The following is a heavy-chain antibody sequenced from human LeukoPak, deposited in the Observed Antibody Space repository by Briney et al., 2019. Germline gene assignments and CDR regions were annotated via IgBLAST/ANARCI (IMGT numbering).Heavy chain of an antibody. CDR1: GNTFTSFH. V-gene: IGHV1-46*01. CDR3: ARESPSTFYFDY. D-gene: IGHD1-1*01. CDR2: IKVYGDTT. Sequence: ASVKVSCKTSGNTFTSFHIHWVRQAPGQGLEYMGIIKVYGDTTIYAQRFQGRITMTRDTSTSTVYMELSSLNSEDTAVYYCARESPSTFYFDYWGQGTLVTVSS. J-gene: IGHJ4*02.